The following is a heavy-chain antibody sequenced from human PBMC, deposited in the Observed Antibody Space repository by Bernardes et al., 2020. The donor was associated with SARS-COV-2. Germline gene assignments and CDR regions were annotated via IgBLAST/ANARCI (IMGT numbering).Heavy chain of an antibody. J-gene: IGHJ6*02. CDR3: ARITFSYGPPLGDYYYYYGMDV. Sequence: SGPTLLKPTETLTLTCPVSGFSLSNARMGVSWIRQPPGKALEWLAHIFSNDEKSYSTSLKSRLTISKDTSKSQVVLTMTNMDPVDTATYYCARITFSYGPPLGDYYYYYGMDVWGQGTTVTVSS. CDR2: IFSNDEK. CDR1: GFSLSNARMG. V-gene: IGHV2-26*01. D-gene: IGHD5-18*01.